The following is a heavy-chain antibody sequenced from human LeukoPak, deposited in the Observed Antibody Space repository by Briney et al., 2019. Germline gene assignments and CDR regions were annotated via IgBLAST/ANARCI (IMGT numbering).Heavy chain of an antibody. Sequence: GGSLRLSCAASGFTFSNGWMNLVRQAPGKGLEWVGRIKSKTDGGTTDYAAPVKGRFTISRDDSKNTLYLQMNSLKTEDTAVYYFTARWFGEANFDYWGQGTLVTVSS. V-gene: IGHV3-15*01. CDR2: IKSKTDGGTT. CDR1: GFTFSNGW. J-gene: IGHJ4*02. CDR3: TARWFGEANFDY. D-gene: IGHD3-10*01.